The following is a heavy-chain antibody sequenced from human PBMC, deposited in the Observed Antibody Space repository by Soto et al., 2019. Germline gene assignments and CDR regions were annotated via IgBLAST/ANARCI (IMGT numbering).Heavy chain of an antibody. D-gene: IGHD1-1*01. CDR2: MNPNTGNS. CDR3: ARRAETNGWNGFGADKYYFDF. V-gene: IGHV1-8*01. Sequence: ASVKVSCKASGYTFTSYDIYWVRQATGPGLEWMGWMNPNTGNSGYAQKFQGRVTVTSDTSINTVHMELSSLRSEDAAVYYCARRAETNGWNGFGADKYYFDFWGQGTLVTVSS. J-gene: IGHJ4*02. CDR1: GYTFTSYD.